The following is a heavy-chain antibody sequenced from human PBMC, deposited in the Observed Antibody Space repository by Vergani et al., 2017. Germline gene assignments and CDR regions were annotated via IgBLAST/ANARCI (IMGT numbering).Heavy chain of an antibody. J-gene: IGHJ4*02. V-gene: IGHV1-46*03. Sequence: QVQVVQSGAEVKKSGASVKVSCKTSGYTFSNYYMHWVRQAPGQGLEWMGIINPSGGHTNYAQKFQGRVTMTRDTSTITVYMELSSLRSEDTAIYYCARGDYGILTGYRYWGLGTLVTVSA. CDR3: ARGDYGILTGYRY. CDR2: INPSGGHT. CDR1: GYTFSNYY. D-gene: IGHD3-9*01.